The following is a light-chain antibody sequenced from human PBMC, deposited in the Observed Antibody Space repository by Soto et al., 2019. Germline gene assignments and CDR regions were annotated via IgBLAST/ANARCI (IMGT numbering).Light chain of an antibody. J-gene: IGKJ1*01. Sequence: EIGLTQSPGPLSLTPGERATLSCRASQSVSSSYFAWYQQKPGQAPRLLIYGASSRATGIPDRFSGSGSGTDFTLTISRLEPEDFAVYYCQQYGSSPGTFGQGTKVEIK. CDR1: QSVSSSY. V-gene: IGKV3-20*01. CDR3: QQYGSSPGT. CDR2: GAS.